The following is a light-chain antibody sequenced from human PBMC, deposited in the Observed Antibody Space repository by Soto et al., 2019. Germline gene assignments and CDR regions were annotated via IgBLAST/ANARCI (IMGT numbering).Light chain of an antibody. J-gene: IGLJ2*01. V-gene: IGLV1-44*01. CDR3: AAWDDTLNGPV. Sequence: QSALTQPPSASGTPGQRVTISCSGSRSNIGTNTVNWYQHLPGTAPKLLIYNNNQRPSGVPDRFSGSKSGTSASLAISGLQSEDETDYFCAAWDDTLNGPVFGGGTQLTVL. CDR1: RSNIGTNT. CDR2: NNN.